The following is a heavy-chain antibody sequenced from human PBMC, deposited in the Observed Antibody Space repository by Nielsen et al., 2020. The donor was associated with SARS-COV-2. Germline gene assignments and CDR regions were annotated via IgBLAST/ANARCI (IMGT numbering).Heavy chain of an antibody. CDR1: GFPFSSYE. CDR3: ARGDYYGDDAFDI. CDR2: ISSSGSTI. V-gene: IGHV3-48*03. J-gene: IGHJ3*02. Sequence: GESLKISCAASGFPFSSYEMNWVRQAPGKGLEWVSYISSSGSTIYYADSVKGRFTISRDNAKNSLYLQMNSLRAEDTAVYYCARGDYYGDDAFDIWGQGTMVTVSS. D-gene: IGHD3-22*01.